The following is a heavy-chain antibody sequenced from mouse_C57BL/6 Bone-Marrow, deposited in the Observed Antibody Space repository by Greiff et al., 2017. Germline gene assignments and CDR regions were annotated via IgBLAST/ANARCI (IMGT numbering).Heavy chain of an antibody. D-gene: IGHD3-2*02. CDR2: ISNGGGST. V-gene: IGHV5-12*01. Sequence: EVMLVESGGGLVQPGGSLKLSCAASGFTFSDYSMYWVRQTPEKRLEWVAYISNGGGSTYYPDTVKGRFTISRDNAKNTLYLQMSRLKSEDTAMYYCARHKLRIRDAMDDWGQGTSVTVSS. CDR3: ARHKLRIRDAMDD. J-gene: IGHJ4*01. CDR1: GFTFSDYS.